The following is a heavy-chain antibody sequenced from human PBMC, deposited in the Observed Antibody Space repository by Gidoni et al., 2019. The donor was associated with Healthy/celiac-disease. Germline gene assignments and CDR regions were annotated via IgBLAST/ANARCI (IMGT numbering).Heavy chain of an antibody. V-gene: IGHV4-59*01. CDR1: GGSISSYY. Sequence: QVQLQESGPGLVKPSETLSLTCTVSGGSISSYYWSWIRQPPGKGLEWIGYIDYSGSTNYNPSLKSRVTISVDTSKNQFSLKLSSVTAADTAVYYCARNGQLVVGYYYMDVWGKGTTVTVSS. J-gene: IGHJ6*03. CDR3: ARNGQLVVGYYYMDV. CDR2: IDYSGST. D-gene: IGHD6-6*01.